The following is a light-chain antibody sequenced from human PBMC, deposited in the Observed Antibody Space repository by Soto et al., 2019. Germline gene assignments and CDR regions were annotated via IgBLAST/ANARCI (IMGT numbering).Light chain of an antibody. Sequence: QSALTQPASVSGSPGQSITISCTGTSSDVGGYNFVSWYQQHPGNAPKLIIHEVLNRPSGVSSRFSGSESGNTASLTISGLQAEDDAVYYCCSHSASIHWVFGGGTQLTVL. CDR1: SSDVGGYNF. CDR2: EVL. J-gene: IGLJ3*02. V-gene: IGLV2-14*03. CDR3: CSHSASIHWV.